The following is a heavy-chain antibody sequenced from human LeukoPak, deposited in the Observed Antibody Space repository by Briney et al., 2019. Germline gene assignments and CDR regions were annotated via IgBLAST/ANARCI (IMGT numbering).Heavy chain of an antibody. CDR3: AKDPEDIVVVVAAGFDTPGYFDY. Sequence: RTGGSLRLSCAASGFTFSSYGMHWVRQAPGKGLEWVAFIRYDGSNKYYADSVKGRFTISRDNSKNTLYLQMNSLRAEDTAVYYCAKDPEDIVVVVAAGFDTPGYFDYWGQGTLVTVSS. V-gene: IGHV3-30*02. CDR2: IRYDGSNK. CDR1: GFTFSSYG. J-gene: IGHJ4*02. D-gene: IGHD2-15*01.